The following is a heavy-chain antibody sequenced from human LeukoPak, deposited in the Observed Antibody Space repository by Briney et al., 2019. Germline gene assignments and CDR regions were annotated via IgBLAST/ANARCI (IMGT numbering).Heavy chain of an antibody. V-gene: IGHV3-33*06. J-gene: IGHJ4*02. CDR3: AKIVQFTAATGTGLDY. CDR2: IWYDASYL. Sequence: GGSLRLSCAASGFTFSYYGMHWVRQAPGKGLDWVAVIWYDASYLYYADPVKGRFTISRDNSKNTMYLQMNNLRAEDTAVYYCAKIVQFTAATGTGLDYWGQGTLVTVSP. D-gene: IGHD6-13*01. CDR1: GFTFSYYG.